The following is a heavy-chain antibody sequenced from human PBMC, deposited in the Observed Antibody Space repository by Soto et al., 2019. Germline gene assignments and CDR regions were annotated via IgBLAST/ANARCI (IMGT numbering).Heavy chain of an antibody. CDR1: GFTFSNYA. CDR3: TKEGSPPFFQH. V-gene: IGHV3-23*01. Sequence: GGSLRLSCAASGFTFSNYAMSWVRQAPGKGPEWVSAISGGGDKTYYLESVKGRFTISRDNSKNTVSLLLNSLRADDTAVYYCTKEGSPPFFQHWGQGTLVTVSS. CDR2: ISGGGDKT. D-gene: IGHD3-10*01. J-gene: IGHJ4*02.